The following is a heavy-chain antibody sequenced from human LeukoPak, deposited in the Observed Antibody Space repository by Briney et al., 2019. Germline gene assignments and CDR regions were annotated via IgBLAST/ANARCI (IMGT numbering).Heavy chain of an antibody. J-gene: IGHJ5*02. D-gene: IGHD4-11*01. V-gene: IGHV1-2*02. CDR3: ARGAYSRSWFDP. CDR1: GYTFTGYY. Sequence: ASVKVSCXASGYTFTGYYMHWVRLAPGQGLEWMGWINPNSGGTNYAQKFQGRVTMTRDTSISTAYMELSRLRSDDTAVYYCARGAYSRSWFDPWGQGTLVTVSS. CDR2: INPNSGGT.